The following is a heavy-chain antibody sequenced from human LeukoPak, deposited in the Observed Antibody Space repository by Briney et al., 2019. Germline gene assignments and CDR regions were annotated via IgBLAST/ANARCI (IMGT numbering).Heavy chain of an antibody. D-gene: IGHD6-19*01. V-gene: IGHV3-30-3*01. CDR2: ISYDGSNK. Sequence: GGSLRLTCAASGFTFSSYAMHWVRQAPGKGLEWVAVISYDGSNKYYADSVKGRFTISRDNSKNTLYLQMNSLRAEDMAVYYCAREGWSFDHWGQGTLVTVSS. CDR3: AREGWSFDH. J-gene: IGHJ4*02. CDR1: GFTFSSYA.